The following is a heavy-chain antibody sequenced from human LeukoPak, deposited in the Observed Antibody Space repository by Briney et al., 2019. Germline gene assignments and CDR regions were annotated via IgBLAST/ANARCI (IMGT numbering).Heavy chain of an antibody. D-gene: IGHD6-6*01. CDR3: ARTYSSKDEYSSSGDAFDI. CDR2: GYYNGKT. V-gene: IGHV4-39*07. CDR1: GVSTSSSSYY. Sequence: SETLSLTCSVSGVSTSSSSYYWGWIRQTPGKGLEWIGTGYYNGKTYYHPSLASRVTISVDTSKNQFSLKLSSVTAADTAVYYCARTYSSKDEYSSSGDAFDIWGQGTMVTVSS. J-gene: IGHJ3*02.